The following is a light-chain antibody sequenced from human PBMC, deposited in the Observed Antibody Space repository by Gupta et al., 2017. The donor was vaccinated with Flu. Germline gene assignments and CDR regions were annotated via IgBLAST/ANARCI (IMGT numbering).Light chain of an antibody. V-gene: IGKV2-30*02. CDR3: RQGKGWPYA. CDR2: KGS. J-gene: IGKJ2*01. CDR1: QSRVHRNGNTY. Sequence: VTLGQPASISCRSSQSRVHRNGNTYLNWFHQRPGQSPRRLIYKGSNRDSGVPDRFSGSGSGTDFTLKISRVEADDVGVYYCRQGKGWPYAFGQWTKLEI.